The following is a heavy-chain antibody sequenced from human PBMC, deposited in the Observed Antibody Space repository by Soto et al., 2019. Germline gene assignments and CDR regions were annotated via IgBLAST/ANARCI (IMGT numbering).Heavy chain of an antibody. CDR3: AKYGGYGDGEYFQH. CDR1: GFTFSSYG. Sequence: GGSLRLSCAASGFTFSSYGMHWVRQAPGKGLEWVAVISYDGSNKYYADSVKGRFTISRDNSKNTLYLQMNSLRAEDTAVYYCAKYGGYGDGEYFQHWGQGTLVTVSS. D-gene: IGHD4-17*01. J-gene: IGHJ1*01. CDR2: ISYDGSNK. V-gene: IGHV3-30*18.